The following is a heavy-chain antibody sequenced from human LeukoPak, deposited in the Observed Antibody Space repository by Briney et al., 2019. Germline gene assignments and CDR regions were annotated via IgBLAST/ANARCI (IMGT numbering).Heavy chain of an antibody. V-gene: IGHV1-2*02. Sequence: ASVKVSCKASGYTFTGYYMHWVRQAPGQGLEWMGWINPNSGGTNYAQKFQGRVTMTRDTSINTAYMELSRLRSDDTAVYYCARVYGDYVNRIYYYYYMDVWGKGTTVTVSS. CDR1: GYTFTGYY. D-gene: IGHD4-17*01. CDR3: ARVYGDYVNRIYYYYYMDV. J-gene: IGHJ6*03. CDR2: INPNSGGT.